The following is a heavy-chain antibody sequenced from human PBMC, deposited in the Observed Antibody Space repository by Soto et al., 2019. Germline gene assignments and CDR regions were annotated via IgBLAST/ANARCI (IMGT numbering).Heavy chain of an antibody. CDR3: AKDEEDIVLMVYARGYYFDY. CDR2: ISYDGSNK. V-gene: IGHV3-30*18. D-gene: IGHD2-8*01. Sequence: QVQLVESGGGVVQPGRSLRLSCAASGFTFSSYGMHWVRQAPGKGLEWVAVISYDGSNKYYADSVKGRFTISRDNSKNTLYLQRNSLRAEDTAVYYCAKDEEDIVLMVYARGYYFDYWGQGTLVTVSS. CDR1: GFTFSSYG. J-gene: IGHJ4*02.